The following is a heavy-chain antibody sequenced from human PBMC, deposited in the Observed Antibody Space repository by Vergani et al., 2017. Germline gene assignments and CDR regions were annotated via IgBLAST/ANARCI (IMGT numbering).Heavy chain of an antibody. Sequence: QLLESGGGLIQPGGSLRLSCAASGFTLSSYSMNWVRQAPGKGLEWVSYISSSSSTIYYADSVKGRFTISRDNAKNSLYLQMNSLGAEDTAVYYCARVGQAVAVSFDYWGQGTLVTVSS. CDR1: GFTLSSYS. J-gene: IGHJ4*02. CDR2: ISSSSSTI. D-gene: IGHD6-19*01. V-gene: IGHV3-48*01. CDR3: ARVGQAVAVSFDY.